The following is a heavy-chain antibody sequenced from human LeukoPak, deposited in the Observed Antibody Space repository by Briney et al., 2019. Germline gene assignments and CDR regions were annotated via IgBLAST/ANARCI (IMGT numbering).Heavy chain of an antibody. D-gene: IGHD1-26*01. Sequence: GGSLGLSCAASGFTVSTSYMSWVRQAPGKGLEWVSTIYAGGSTHYADSVKGRFTISRDNSTNTLFLQMNSLRAEDTAVYYCARDSLVGATDYWGQGTLVTVSS. CDR3: ARDSLVGATDY. V-gene: IGHV3-66*01. CDR1: GFTVSTSY. J-gene: IGHJ4*02. CDR2: IYAGGST.